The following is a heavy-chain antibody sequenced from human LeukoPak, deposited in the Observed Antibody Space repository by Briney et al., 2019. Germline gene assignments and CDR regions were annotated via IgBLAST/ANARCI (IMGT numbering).Heavy chain of an antibody. CDR1: GFTVSSSY. CDR3: AKEASDFWSGYYTPLED. Sequence: GGSLRLSCVAAGFTVSSSYMSWVRQAPGKGLECVSVINSGGATNYADSVKGRFTISRDNSKNILYLQMNSLRAEDTAVYYCAKEASDFWSGYYTPLEDWGQGTLVTVSS. D-gene: IGHD3-3*01. J-gene: IGHJ4*02. V-gene: IGHV3-53*01. CDR2: INSGGAT.